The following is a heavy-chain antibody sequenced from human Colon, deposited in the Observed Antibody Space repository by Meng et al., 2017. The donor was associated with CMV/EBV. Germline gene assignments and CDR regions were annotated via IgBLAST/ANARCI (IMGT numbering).Heavy chain of an antibody. CDR1: GYTFTGYF. CDR3: ASLSGGDFDY. J-gene: IGHJ4*02. V-gene: IGHV1-2*02. CDR2: INPITGGT. Sequence: QVRLGQSGAEVKRPGASVKVSCKASGYTFTGYFMYWVRQAPGQGLEWLGVINPITGGTNYEQKFQGRVTMTRDTSMNTAYMELSRLRSDDTAVYYCASLSGGDFDYWGQGTLVTVSS. D-gene: IGHD1-26*01.